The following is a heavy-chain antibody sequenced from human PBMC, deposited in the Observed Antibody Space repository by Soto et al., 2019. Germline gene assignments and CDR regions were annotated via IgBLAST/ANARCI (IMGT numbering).Heavy chain of an antibody. V-gene: IGHV2-5*02. CDR3: AHRRRYYDSSGYYYLDY. CDR2: IYWDDDK. J-gene: IGHJ4*02. Sequence: QITLKESGPTLVKPTRTLTLTCTFSGFSLSTSGVGVGWIRQPPGKALEWLALIYWDDDKRYSPSLKSRLTITKNTSKNQVVLTMTNMDPVDTATYYCAHRRRYYDSSGYYYLDYWGQGTLVTVSS. CDR1: GFSLSTSGVG. D-gene: IGHD3-22*01.